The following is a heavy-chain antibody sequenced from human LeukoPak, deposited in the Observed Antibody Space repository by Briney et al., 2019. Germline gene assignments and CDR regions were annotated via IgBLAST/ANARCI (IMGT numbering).Heavy chain of an antibody. Sequence: SETLSLTCSVSGDSVSRSDSYWDWIRQPPGKELEWIGTIYHSGRTYYSPSLKSRVTMSVDPSNNQFSLNLRSVTAADTAVYYCARRRYYDGSGYLEWGQGTLLSVSS. CDR3: ARRRYYDGSGYLE. V-gene: IGHV4-39*01. CDR1: GDSVSRSDSY. J-gene: IGHJ1*01. CDR2: IYHSGRT. D-gene: IGHD3-22*01.